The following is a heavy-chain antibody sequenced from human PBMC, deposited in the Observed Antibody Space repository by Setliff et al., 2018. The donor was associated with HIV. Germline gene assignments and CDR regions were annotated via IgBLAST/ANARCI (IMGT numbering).Heavy chain of an antibody. CDR1: GYTFTTEG. V-gene: IGHV1-18*01. CDR3: ARDVEHMMDV. CDR2: ISTYSDET. J-gene: IGHJ6*02. Sequence: ASVKVSCKPSGYTFTTEGLSWVRQAPGQGLEWMGWISTYSDETSYSQNFQGRVTMTTDTPTSTAYMELRSLRSDDTAVYFCARDVEHMMDVWGQGTTVTVPS.